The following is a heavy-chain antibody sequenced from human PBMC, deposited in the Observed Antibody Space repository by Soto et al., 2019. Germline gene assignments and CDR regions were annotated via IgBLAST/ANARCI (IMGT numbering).Heavy chain of an antibody. Sequence: TGGSLRLSCAASGFTFSSYAMSWVRQAPGKGLEWVSAISGSGGSTYYADSVKGRFTISRDNSKNTLYLQMNSLRAEDTAVYWAMGFGGYYSYRIGVLGPGTTXT. D-gene: IGHD1-26*01. CDR3: MGFGGYYSYRIGV. CDR1: GFTFSSYA. V-gene: IGHV3-23*01. CDR2: ISGSGGST. J-gene: IGHJ6*02.